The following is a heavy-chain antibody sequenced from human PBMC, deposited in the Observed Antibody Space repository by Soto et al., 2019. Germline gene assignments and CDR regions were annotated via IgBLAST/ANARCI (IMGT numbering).Heavy chain of an antibody. J-gene: IGHJ4*02. D-gene: IGHD1-26*01. CDR3: ARDNVGATSFDY. CDR2: ISAYNGNT. CDR1: GYTFTSYG. Sequence: ASVKVSCKASGYTFTSYGISWVRQAPGQGLEWMGWISAYNGNTNYAQKLQGRVTMTTDTSTSTAYMGLRSLRSDDTAVYYCARDNVGATSFDYWGQGTLVTVSS. V-gene: IGHV1-18*04.